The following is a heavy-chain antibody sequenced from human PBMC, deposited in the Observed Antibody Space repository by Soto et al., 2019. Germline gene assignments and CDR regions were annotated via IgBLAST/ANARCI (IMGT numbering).Heavy chain of an antibody. CDR1: GYTFTSYG. CDR2: ISAYNGNT. CDR3: ARDAQQLVSYLWFDP. D-gene: IGHD6-13*01. Sequence: ASVKVSCKASGYTFTSYGISWVRQAPGQGLEWMGWISAYNGNTNYAQKLQGRVTMTTDTSTSTAYMELRSLRSDDTAVYYCARDAQQLVSYLWFDPWGQGTLVTSPQ. J-gene: IGHJ5*02. V-gene: IGHV1-18*01.